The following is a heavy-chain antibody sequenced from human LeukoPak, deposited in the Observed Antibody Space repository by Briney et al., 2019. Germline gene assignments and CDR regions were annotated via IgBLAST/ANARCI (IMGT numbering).Heavy chain of an antibody. CDR3: ARSQRGYSYGSNYFDY. J-gene: IGHJ4*02. D-gene: IGHD5-18*01. Sequence: PSETLSLTCTVSGGSISSYYWSWIRQPPGKGLEWIGYIYYSGSTNYNPSLKSRVTISVDTSKNQFSLKLSSVTAADTAVYYCARSQRGYSYGSNYFDYWGQGTLVTVSS. CDR2: IYYSGST. CDR1: GGSISSYY. V-gene: IGHV4-59*01.